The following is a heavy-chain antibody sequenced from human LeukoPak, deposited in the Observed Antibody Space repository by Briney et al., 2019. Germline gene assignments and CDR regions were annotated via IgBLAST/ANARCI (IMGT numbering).Heavy chain of an antibody. J-gene: IGHJ4*02. CDR1: GFTFSNYG. D-gene: IGHD2-2*02. CDR2: VSYDGSNK. CDR3: ARGPCSSTSCYKYYFDY. Sequence: GGSLRLSCAASGFTFSNYGMHWVRQAPGKGLEWVAVVSYDGSNKYYADSVKGRFTISRDNSKNTLYLQMNSLRADDTAVYYCARGPCSSTSCYKYYFDYWGQGTLVTVSS. V-gene: IGHV3-30*03.